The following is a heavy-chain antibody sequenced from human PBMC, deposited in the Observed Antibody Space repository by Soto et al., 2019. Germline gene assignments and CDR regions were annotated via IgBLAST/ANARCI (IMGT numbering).Heavy chain of an antibody. CDR3: ARTGPYSSGDN. D-gene: IGHD3-22*01. V-gene: IGHV4-4*02. CDR2: IHSSGNT. Sequence: QVQLQESGPGLVNPLETLSLTCTVSGTSVFGANWWGWVRQPPGKGLEWIGAIHSSGNTDYSPSLKSRVTISLDMSKNEFSLKLTSVTAADTAVYYCARTGPYSSGDNWGQGTLVTVSS. J-gene: IGHJ4*02. CDR1: GTSVFGANW.